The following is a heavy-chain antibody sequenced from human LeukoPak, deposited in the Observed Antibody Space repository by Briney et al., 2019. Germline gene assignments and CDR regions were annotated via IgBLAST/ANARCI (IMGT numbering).Heavy chain of an antibody. Sequence: PSETLSLTCTVSGASISSTNNFWGWIRQPPGKGLEWIGEINHSGSTNYNPSLKSRVTISVDTSKNQFYLKLSSVTAADTAVYYCAREVSYWFDPWGQGTLVTVSS. D-gene: IGHD2-2*01. J-gene: IGHJ5*02. CDR1: GASISSTNNF. V-gene: IGHV4-39*07. CDR2: INHSGST. CDR3: AREVSYWFDP.